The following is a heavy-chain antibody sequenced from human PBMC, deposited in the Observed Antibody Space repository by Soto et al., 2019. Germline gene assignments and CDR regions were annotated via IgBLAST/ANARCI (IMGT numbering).Heavy chain of an antibody. J-gene: IGHJ4*02. CDR1: GFTFSNAW. CDR2: VSFDGVNK. D-gene: IGHD6-13*01. CDR3: ARDPDLIEAAGNYFDY. Sequence: GGSLRLSCAASGFTFSNAWMSWVRQAPGKGLEWVAVVSFDGVNKHYRDSVKGRFTISRDIAKNMLYLQMTSLRLEDTALYYCARDPDLIEAAGNYFDYWGQGTLVTVSS. V-gene: IGHV3-30*03.